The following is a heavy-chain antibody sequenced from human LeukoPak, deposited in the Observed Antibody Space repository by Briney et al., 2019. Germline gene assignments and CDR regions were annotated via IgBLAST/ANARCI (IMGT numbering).Heavy chain of an antibody. D-gene: IGHD6-6*01. CDR2: MNPNRGNT. CDR1: RYTFTSYD. Sequence: ASVKVSCKASRYTFTSYDIKWVRQATRQGLEWMGWMNPNRGNTGYAQKFKGRVTMTRNTSISTAYMELSSLRSEDTAVYYCARVYSSSSDYYYYMDVWGKGTTVTVSS. CDR3: ARVYSSSSDYYYYMDV. V-gene: IGHV1-8*01. J-gene: IGHJ6*03.